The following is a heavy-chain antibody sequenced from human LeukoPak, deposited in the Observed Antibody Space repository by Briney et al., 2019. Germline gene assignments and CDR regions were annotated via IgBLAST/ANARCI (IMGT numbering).Heavy chain of an antibody. J-gene: IGHJ2*01. CDR3: ASPRRDSYGYWYFDL. V-gene: IGHV1-46*01. Sequence: GASVKVSCKASGYTFTSYYMHWVRQAPGQGLEWMGIINPSGGSTSYAQKFQGRVTMTTDTSTSTAYMELSRLRSDDTAVYYCASPRRDSYGYWYFDLWGRGTLVTVSS. D-gene: IGHD5-18*01. CDR2: INPSGGST. CDR1: GYTFTSYY.